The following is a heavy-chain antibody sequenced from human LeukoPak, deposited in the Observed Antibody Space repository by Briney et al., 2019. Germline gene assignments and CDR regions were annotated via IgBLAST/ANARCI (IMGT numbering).Heavy chain of an antibody. CDR1: GGSISSGSYY. J-gene: IGHJ3*02. Sequence: SETLSLTCTVSGGSISSGSYYWGWIRQPPGKGLEWIGSIYYSGSTYSNPSLKSRVTISVDTSKNQFSLKLSSVTAADTAVYYCARGTGDYGDYVDAFDTWGQGTMVTVSS. CDR2: IYYSGST. CDR3: ARGTGDYGDYVDAFDT. D-gene: IGHD4-17*01. V-gene: IGHV4-39*07.